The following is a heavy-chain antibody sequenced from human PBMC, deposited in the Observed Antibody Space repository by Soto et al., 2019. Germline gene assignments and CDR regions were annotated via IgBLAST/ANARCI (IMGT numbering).Heavy chain of an antibody. V-gene: IGHV3-23*01. J-gene: IGHJ4*02. D-gene: IGHD2-15*01. CDR3: AKDSTRWYYFDY. CDR2: ISGSGGST. CDR1: GFTFSSYA. Sequence: PGGSLRLSCAASGFTFSSYAMSWVRQAPGKGLEWVSAISGSGGSTYYADSVKGRFTISRDNSRNTLYLQMNSLRAEDTAVYYCAKDSTRWYYFDYWGQGTLVTVSS.